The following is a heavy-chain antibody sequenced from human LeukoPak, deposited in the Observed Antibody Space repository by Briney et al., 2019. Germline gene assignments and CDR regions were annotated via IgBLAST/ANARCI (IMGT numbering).Heavy chain of an antibody. Sequence: SETLSLTCTVSGGSISSYYWSWIRQPPGKGLEWIGYIYYSGSTNYTPSLKSRVTISVDTSKNQFSLRLSSVTAADTAVYYCVYSSSWYTARVEHWGQGTLVTVSS. V-gene: IGHV4-59*01. CDR2: IYYSGST. D-gene: IGHD6-13*01. J-gene: IGHJ5*02. CDR1: GGSISSYY. CDR3: VYSSSWYTARVEH.